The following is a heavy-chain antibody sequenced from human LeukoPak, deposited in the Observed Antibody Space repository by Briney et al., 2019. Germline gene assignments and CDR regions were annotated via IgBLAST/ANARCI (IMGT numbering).Heavy chain of an antibody. CDR2: ISGSGGST. J-gene: IGHJ4*02. CDR3: ASYSRVVPAASDY. CDR1: GFTFSSYA. V-gene: IGHV3-23*01. D-gene: IGHD2-2*01. Sequence: PGGSLRLSCAASGFTFSSYAMSWVRQAPGKGLEWVSAISGSGGSTYYADSVKGRFTISRDNSKNTLYLQMNSLRAEDTAVYYCASYSRVVPAASDYWGQGTLVTVSS.